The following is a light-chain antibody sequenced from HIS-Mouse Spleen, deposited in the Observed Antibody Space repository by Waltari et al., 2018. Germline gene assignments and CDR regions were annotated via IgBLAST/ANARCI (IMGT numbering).Light chain of an antibody. CDR2: AAS. Sequence: DIQFTHSPSFLPAYVTDRVTITCRASQGISSYLAWYQHKPGKAPKLLIYAASTLQSGVPSRFSGSGSGTEFTLTISSLQPEDFATYYCQQLNSYPPTFGQGTKVEIK. CDR3: QQLNSYPPT. CDR1: QGISSY. V-gene: IGKV1-9*01. J-gene: IGKJ1*01.